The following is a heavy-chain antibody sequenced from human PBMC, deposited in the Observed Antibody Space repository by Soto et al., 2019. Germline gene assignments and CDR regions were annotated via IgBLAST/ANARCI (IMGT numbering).Heavy chain of an antibody. CDR2: IYYSGST. CDR1: GGSISSSSYY. V-gene: IGHV4-39*02. Sequence: SETLSLTCTVSGGSISSSSYYWGWIRQPPGKGLEWIGSIYYSGSTYYNPSLKSRVTISVDTSKNQFSLKLSSVTAADTAVYYCAREGVVATIKKLVRKRGEFDYWGQGTLVTVSS. D-gene: IGHD5-12*01. CDR3: AREGVVATIKKLVRKRGEFDY. J-gene: IGHJ4*02.